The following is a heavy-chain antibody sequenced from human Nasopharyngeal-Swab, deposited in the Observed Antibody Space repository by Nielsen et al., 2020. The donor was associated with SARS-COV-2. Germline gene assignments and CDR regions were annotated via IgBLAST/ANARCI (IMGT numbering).Heavy chain of an antibody. V-gene: IGHV7-4-1*02. D-gene: IGHD5-12*01. Sequence: WVRQAPGQGLEWMGWINTNTGNPTYAQGFTGRFVFSLDTSVSTAYLQISSLKAEDTAVYYCAREGGYSGYARISYYYMDVWGKGTTVTVSS. CDR3: AREGGYSGYARISYYYMDV. CDR2: INTNTGNP. J-gene: IGHJ6*03.